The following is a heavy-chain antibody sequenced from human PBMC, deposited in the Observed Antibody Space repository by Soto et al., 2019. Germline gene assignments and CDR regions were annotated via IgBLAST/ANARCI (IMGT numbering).Heavy chain of an antibody. CDR3: AKPFVNGEVDY. Sequence: EVQLLESGGGLVQPGGSLRLSCAASGFTFSSYAMSWVRQAPGKGLEWVSIISGSGGSTFYADSVKGRFTISRDNSKNTLYLQMNSLTAEDTAVYYCAKPFVNGEVDYWGPGTLVTVSS. D-gene: IGHD3-10*01. J-gene: IGHJ4*02. V-gene: IGHV3-23*01. CDR1: GFTFSSYA. CDR2: ISGSGGST.